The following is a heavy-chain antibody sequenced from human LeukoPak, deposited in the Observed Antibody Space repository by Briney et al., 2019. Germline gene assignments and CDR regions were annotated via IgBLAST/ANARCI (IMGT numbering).Heavy chain of an antibody. V-gene: IGHV4-59*01. J-gene: IGHJ4*02. CDR1: GGSFSSYY. CDR2: IYYSGST. D-gene: IGHD2-15*01. Sequence: SETLSLTCAVYGGSFSSYYWSWIRQPPGKGLEWIGYIYYSGSTNYNPSLKSRVTISVDTSKNQFSLKLSSVTAADTAVYYCATYRHEYCSGGSCYSGFDYWGQGTLVTVSS. CDR3: ATYRHEYCSGGSCYSGFDY.